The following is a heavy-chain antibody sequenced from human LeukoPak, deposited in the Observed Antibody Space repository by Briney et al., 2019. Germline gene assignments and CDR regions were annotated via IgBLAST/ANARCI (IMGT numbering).Heavy chain of an antibody. CDR3: ARAPAEIGGYYPEYFRH. D-gene: IGHD3-22*01. CDR2: MNQDGDMQ. V-gene: IGHV3-7*01. CDR1: GFSFSSNW. J-gene: IGHJ1*01. Sequence: PGGSLRLSCAASGFSFSSNWMSWVRQAPGKGLEWAASMNQDGDMQHYADSVKGRFTISRDNAKNSLFLQMNSLRVEDTGVYYCARAPAEIGGYYPEYFRHWGQGTLVTVSS.